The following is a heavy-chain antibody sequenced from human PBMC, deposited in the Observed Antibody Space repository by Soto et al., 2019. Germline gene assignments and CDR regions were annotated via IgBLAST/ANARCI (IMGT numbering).Heavy chain of an antibody. Sequence: QVQLVQSGAEVKEPGASVKVSCKASGYTFTSYGISWVRQAPGQGLEWMGWISAYNGNTNYAQKLQGRVTMTTDTSTSTGYMELRSLRSDDTAVYYCARVTPRGYDSGPYFDYWGQGTLVTVSS. D-gene: IGHD5-12*01. V-gene: IGHV1-18*01. J-gene: IGHJ4*02. CDR1: GYTFTSYG. CDR2: ISAYNGNT. CDR3: ARVTPRGYDSGPYFDY.